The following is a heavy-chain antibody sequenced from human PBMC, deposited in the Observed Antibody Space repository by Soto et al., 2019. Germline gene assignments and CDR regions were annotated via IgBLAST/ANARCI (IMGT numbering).Heavy chain of an antibody. V-gene: IGHV3-33*06. Sequence: QVQLVESGGGVVQPGRSLRLSCAASGFTFSSYCMHGVRQAPGKGLEWVAVIWYDGSNKYYADSVKGRFTISRDNSKNTLYLLMNSLRAEDTAVYYCANAGFVELRYWGQGTLVTVSS. CDR2: IWYDGSNK. D-gene: IGHD3-10*01. J-gene: IGHJ4*02. CDR3: ANAGFVELRY. CDR1: GFTFSSYC.